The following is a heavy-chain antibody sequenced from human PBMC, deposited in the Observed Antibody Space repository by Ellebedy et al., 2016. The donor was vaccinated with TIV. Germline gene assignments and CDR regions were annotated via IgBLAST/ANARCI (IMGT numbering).Heavy chain of an antibody. CDR2: IYSGGYK. CDR3: AGRNINVNPVL. D-gene: IGHD3-10*02. J-gene: IGHJ4*02. V-gene: IGHV3-53*01. Sequence: GESLKISCAASGFTVSSNYINLVRQAPGKGLGWVSVIYSGGYKSYADSVKGRFTISRDNSKKTLYLQMNSLRDEDTAMYYCAGRNINVNPVLWGQGTMVTVSS. CDR1: GFTVSSNY.